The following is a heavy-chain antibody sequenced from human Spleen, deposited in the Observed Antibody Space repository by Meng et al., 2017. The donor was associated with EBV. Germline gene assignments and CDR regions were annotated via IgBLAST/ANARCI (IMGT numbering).Heavy chain of an antibody. CDR3: ARGTRGDSPEEFQY. CDR1: GASVCRNTYY. D-gene: IGHD2-21*02. V-gene: IGHV4-61*01. J-gene: IGHJ1*01. CDR2: IYYSGTT. Sequence: QVQLQASGPGLVKPSETLSLTCTVSGASVCRNTYYWGWIRQPPGKGLEWIGYIYYSGTTKYNPSLKSRVTISVDTSKNQFSLKLNSVTTADTAVYYCARGTRGDSPEEFQYWGQGTLVTVSS.